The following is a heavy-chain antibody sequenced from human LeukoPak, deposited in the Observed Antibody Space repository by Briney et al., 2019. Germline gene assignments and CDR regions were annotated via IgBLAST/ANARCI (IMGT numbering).Heavy chain of an antibody. CDR2: IYYSGST. Sequence: SETLSLTCTVSGGSISSSSYYWGWIRQPPGKGLEWIGSIYYSGSTYYNPSLKSRVTISVDTSKNQFSLKLSSVTAADTAVYYCARDLAGAFDYWGQGTLVTVSS. CDR1: GGSISSSSYY. CDR3: ARDLAGAFDY. J-gene: IGHJ4*02. D-gene: IGHD6-19*01. V-gene: IGHV4-39*07.